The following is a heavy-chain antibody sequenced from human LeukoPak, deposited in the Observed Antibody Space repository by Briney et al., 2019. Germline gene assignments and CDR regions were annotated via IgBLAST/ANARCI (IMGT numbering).Heavy chain of an antibody. CDR3: ARGGIQVSGIDEFDY. Sequence: GGSLRLSCAASGFTFIDYDMHWVRQVLGKGLEWVSAIGIRGDTHYSGSVKGRFTISGENAESSLYLQMNSLRAEDTAVYYCARGGIQVSGIDEFDYWGQGTLVTVSS. CDR2: IGIRGDT. J-gene: IGHJ4*02. D-gene: IGHD6-19*01. CDR1: GFTFIDYD. V-gene: IGHV3-13*01.